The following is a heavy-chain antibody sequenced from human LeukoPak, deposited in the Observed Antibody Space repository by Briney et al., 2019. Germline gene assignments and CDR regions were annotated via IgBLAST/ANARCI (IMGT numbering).Heavy chain of an antibody. CDR3: ATVVVSAVEGFDY. D-gene: IGHD3-22*01. CDR2: INPSGGST. CDR1: GYTFTSYY. V-gene: IGHV1-46*01. Sequence: ASVKVSCKASGYTFTSYYMHWVRQAPGQGLEWMGIINPSGGSTSYAQKFQGRVTMTEDTSTDTAYMELSSLRSEDTAVYYCATVVVSAVEGFDYWGQGTLVTVSS. J-gene: IGHJ4*02.